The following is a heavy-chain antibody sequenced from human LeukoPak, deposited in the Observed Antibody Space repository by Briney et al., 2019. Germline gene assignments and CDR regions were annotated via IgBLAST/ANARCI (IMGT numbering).Heavy chain of an antibody. CDR2: INPSGGST. CDR1: GYTFTSYY. Sequence: ASVKVSCKASGYTFTSYYMHWVRQAPGQGLEWMGIINPSGGSTSYAQKFQGRVTMTRDMSTSTVYMELSSLRSEDTAVYYCARVYCSGGSCSYFDYWGQGTLVTVSS. J-gene: IGHJ4*02. CDR3: ARVYCSGGSCSYFDY. D-gene: IGHD2-15*01. V-gene: IGHV1-46*01.